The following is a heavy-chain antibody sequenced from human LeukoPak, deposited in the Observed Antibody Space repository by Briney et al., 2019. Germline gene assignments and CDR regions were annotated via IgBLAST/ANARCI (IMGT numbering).Heavy chain of an antibody. D-gene: IGHD1-7*01. V-gene: IGHV3-48*03. Sequence: GGSLRLSCAASGFSISSYKMNWVRQAPGKGLEWVSHISSSGSTIWYADSVKGRFTISRDNAKNSLYLQMNSLRAEDTAVYYCARVELAPYYYYMDVWGKGTTVTVSS. J-gene: IGHJ6*03. CDR3: ARVELAPYYYYMDV. CDR2: ISSSGSTI. CDR1: GFSISSYK.